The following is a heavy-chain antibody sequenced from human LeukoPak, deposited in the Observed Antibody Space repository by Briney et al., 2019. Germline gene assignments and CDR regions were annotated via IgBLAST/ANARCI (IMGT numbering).Heavy chain of an antibody. V-gene: IGHV1-2*02. J-gene: IGHJ4*02. Sequence: ASVKVSCKASGYTFTGYYMHWVRQAPGQGLEWMGWINPNSGGPNYAQKFQGRVTMTGDTSISAAYMELSSLRSDDTAVYYCARTKHGSGSRHEYYFDYWGQGTLVTVSS. D-gene: IGHD5-12*01. CDR1: GYTFTGYY. CDR3: ARTKHGSGSRHEYYFDY. CDR2: INPNSGGP.